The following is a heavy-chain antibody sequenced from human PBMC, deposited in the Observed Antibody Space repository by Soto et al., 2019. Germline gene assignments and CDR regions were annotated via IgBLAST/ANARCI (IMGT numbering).Heavy chain of an antibody. CDR1: GFTFSSYW. CDR2: IKQDGSEK. Sequence: PGGSLRLSCAASGFTFSSYWMSWVRQAPGKGLEWVANIKQDGSEKYYVDSVKGRFTISRDNAKNSLYLQMNSLRAEDTAVYYCARDLDPKWEPFDYWGQGTLVTVSS. D-gene: IGHD1-26*01. J-gene: IGHJ4*02. V-gene: IGHV3-7*01. CDR3: ARDLDPKWEPFDY.